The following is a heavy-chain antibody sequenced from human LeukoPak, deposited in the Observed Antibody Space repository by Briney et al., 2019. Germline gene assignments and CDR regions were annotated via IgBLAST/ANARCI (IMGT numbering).Heavy chain of an antibody. Sequence: GGSLRLSCAASGFTFSSYSMNWVRQAPGKGLEWVSSISSGSSHIHSADSVKGRFTISRDNAKNSLYLQMNSLRADDTAVYYCVKDLRGLHQVDRGMYFDYWGQGTLVTASS. CDR3: VKDLRGLHQVDRGMYFDY. J-gene: IGHJ4*02. CDR2: ISSGSSHI. D-gene: IGHD3-10*01. V-gene: IGHV3-21*01. CDR1: GFTFSSYS.